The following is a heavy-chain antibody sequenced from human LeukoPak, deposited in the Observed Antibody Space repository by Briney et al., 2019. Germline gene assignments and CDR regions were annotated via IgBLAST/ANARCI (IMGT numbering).Heavy chain of an antibody. CDR3: ASNPPYCSSTSCYDRGNAFDI. V-gene: IGHV4-30-2*01. J-gene: IGHJ3*02. D-gene: IGHD2-2*01. CDR2: IYHSRST. Sequence: SETLSLTCTVSGGSISSGGYYWSWIRQPPWKGLEWIGYIYHSRSTYYNPSLKSRVTISVDRSKNQFSLKLSSVTAADTAVYYCASNPPYCSSTSCYDRGNAFDIWGQGTMVTVSS. CDR1: GGSISSGGYY.